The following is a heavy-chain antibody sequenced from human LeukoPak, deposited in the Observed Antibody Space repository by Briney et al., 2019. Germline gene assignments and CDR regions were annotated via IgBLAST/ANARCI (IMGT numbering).Heavy chain of an antibody. J-gene: IGHJ4*02. D-gene: IGHD3-22*01. Sequence: GGSLRLSCAASGFTFSSYGMSWVRQAPGKGLEWVSAISGSGGSTYYADSVKGRFTISRDNAKNTLYLQMNSLRAEDTAVYYCARSYSPRYDSSGYPDYWGQGTLVTVSS. V-gene: IGHV3-23*01. CDR1: GFTFSSYG. CDR2: ISGSGGST. CDR3: ARSYSPRYDSSGYPDY.